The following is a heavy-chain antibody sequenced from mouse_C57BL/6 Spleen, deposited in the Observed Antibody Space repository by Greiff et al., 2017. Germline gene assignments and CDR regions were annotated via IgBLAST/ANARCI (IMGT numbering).Heavy chain of an antibody. V-gene: IGHV1-55*01. CDR2: IYPGSGST. J-gene: IGHJ2*01. Sequence: QVQLQQPGAELVKPGASVKMSCKASGYTFTSYWITWVKQRPGQGLEWLGDIYPGSGSTNYNEKFKSKATLTVDTSSSPAYMQLSSLTSEDSAVYYCARSPLGYYLFDYWGQGTTLTVSS. CDR3: ARSPLGYYLFDY. CDR1: GYTFTSYW. D-gene: IGHD5-5*01.